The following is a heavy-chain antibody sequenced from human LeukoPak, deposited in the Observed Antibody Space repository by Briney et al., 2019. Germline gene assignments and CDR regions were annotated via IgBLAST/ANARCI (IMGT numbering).Heavy chain of an antibody. J-gene: IGHJ4*02. CDR3: ARDGVEMATRNYFDY. CDR1: GGTFSSYA. Sequence: SVNVSCKASGGTFSSYAISWVRQAPGQGLEWMGGIIPIFGTANYAQKFQGRVTITADESTSTAYMELSSLRSEDTAVYYCARDGVEMATRNYFDYWGQGTLVTVSS. D-gene: IGHD5-24*01. V-gene: IGHV1-69*13. CDR2: IIPIFGTA.